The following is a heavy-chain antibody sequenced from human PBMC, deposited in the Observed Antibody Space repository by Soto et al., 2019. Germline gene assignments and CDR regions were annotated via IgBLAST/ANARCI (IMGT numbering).Heavy chain of an antibody. CDR2: IYYSGST. Sequence: PSWTLPLTFTVSEGVIRGGRYYLNWIRQPPGKGLEWIGYIYYSGSTYYNPSLKSRVTISVDTSKNQFSLKLSSVTAADTAVYYCARETDFWSGYQELTDYYYYGMDVWGQGTTVTVSS. J-gene: IGHJ6*02. V-gene: IGHV4-30-4*01. D-gene: IGHD3-3*01. CDR3: ARETDFWSGYQELTDYYYYGMDV. CDR1: EGVIRGGRYY.